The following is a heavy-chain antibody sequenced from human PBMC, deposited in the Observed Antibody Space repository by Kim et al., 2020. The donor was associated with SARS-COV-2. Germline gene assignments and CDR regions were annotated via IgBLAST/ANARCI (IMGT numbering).Heavy chain of an antibody. CDR2: ISGSGVGT. D-gene: IGHD6-13*01. Sequence: GGSLRLSCAASGFTFSSYAMTWVRQAPGKGLEWVSTISGSGVGTYYADSVKGRFTVSRDSSKNTVYLQMNSLGAEDTALYYCAKKSSSNTWANGMDVWGQGTTVTVSS. J-gene: IGHJ6*02. CDR3: AKKSSSNTWANGMDV. V-gene: IGHV3-23*01. CDR1: GFTFSSYA.